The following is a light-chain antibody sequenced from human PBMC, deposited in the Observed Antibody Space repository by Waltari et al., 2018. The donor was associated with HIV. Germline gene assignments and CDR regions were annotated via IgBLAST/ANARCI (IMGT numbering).Light chain of an antibody. CDR1: RSDVGAYHY. J-gene: IGLJ2*01. CDR2: DVT. V-gene: IGLV2-8*01. Sequence: QSALTQPPSASGSPGQSVTISCPGTRSDVGAYHYFSWFQQHPGKAPKLMIYDVTKRPSGVPERFSGSKSGNTASLTVSGLQAEDEADYYCASHAGSKDVFGGGTRLTVL. CDR3: ASHAGSKDV.